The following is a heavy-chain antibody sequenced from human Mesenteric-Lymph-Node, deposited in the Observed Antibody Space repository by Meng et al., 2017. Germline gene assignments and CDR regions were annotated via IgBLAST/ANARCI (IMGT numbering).Heavy chain of an antibody. V-gene: IGHV4-31*01. CDR2: IYYSWST. CDR1: GGSISSGGYY. Sequence: SETLSLTCTVSGGSISSGGYYWSWIRQHPGKGREWIGYIYYSWSTYYNPSLKSLVTISEDMSKNQFSLKLSSVTAADTAVYYCARGRGYAAEYFDYWGQGTQVTVSS. D-gene: IGHD2-8*01. CDR3: ARGRGYAAEYFDY. J-gene: IGHJ4*02.